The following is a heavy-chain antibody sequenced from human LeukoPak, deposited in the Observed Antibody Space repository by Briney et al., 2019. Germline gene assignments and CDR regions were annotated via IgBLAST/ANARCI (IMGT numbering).Heavy chain of an antibody. Sequence: PSETLSLTCTVSGGSIGGNSYWTWIRQPPGKGPEWIGHISNSGSTYYSPSLSSRVTISLDTSKNQFSLKLRSVTAADTAVYYCARGGASSIPLDYWGRGTLVTVSS. CDR2: ISNSGST. V-gene: IGHV4-61*01. D-gene: IGHD1-26*01. J-gene: IGHJ4*02. CDR1: GGSIGGNSY. CDR3: ARGGASSIPLDY.